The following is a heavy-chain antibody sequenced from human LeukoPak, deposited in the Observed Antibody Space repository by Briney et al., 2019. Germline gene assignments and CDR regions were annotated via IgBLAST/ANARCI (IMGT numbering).Heavy chain of an antibody. CDR1: GFTFSKYY. CDR2: ISSDGSHT. CDR3: LRVPY. V-gene: IGHV3-74*01. Sequence: PGGSLRLSCAVSGFTFSKYYMHWVRQAPGKGLVWVSRISSDGSHTNYADSVKGRFTISRDNAKNTLYLQMNSLRGEDTAVYYCLRVPYWGQGALVTVSS. J-gene: IGHJ4*02.